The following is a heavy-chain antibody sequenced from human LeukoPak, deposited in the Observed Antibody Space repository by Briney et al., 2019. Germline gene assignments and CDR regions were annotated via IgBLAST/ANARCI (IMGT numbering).Heavy chain of an antibody. V-gene: IGHV1-69*13. D-gene: IGHD4-17*01. CDR2: IIPIFGTA. J-gene: IGHJ6*03. CDR1: GATFSSYA. CDR3: AHPAHGDYPPNYYYYMDV. Sequence: ASVKVSCKASGATFSSYAISWVRQAPGQGLEWMGGIIPIFGTANYAQKFQGRVTITADESTSTAYMELSSLRSEDTAVYYCAHPAHGDYPPNYYYYMDVWGKGTTVTVSS.